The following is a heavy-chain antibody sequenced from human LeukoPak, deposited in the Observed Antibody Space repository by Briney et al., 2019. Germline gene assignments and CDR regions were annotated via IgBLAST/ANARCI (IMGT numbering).Heavy chain of an antibody. J-gene: IGHJ6*03. CDR1: GFTFSSYA. V-gene: IGHV3-23*01. CDR3: VKGMYSSGRGYMDV. Sequence: GGSLRLSCAGCGFTFSSYAMSWVRQAPGKGLEWVSSISGSGGSAYYADSVKGRFTISRDNSKNTLHVQMNSLRAEDTAVYHCVKGMYSSGRGYMDVWGKGTTVTISS. CDR2: ISGSGGSA. D-gene: IGHD6-19*01.